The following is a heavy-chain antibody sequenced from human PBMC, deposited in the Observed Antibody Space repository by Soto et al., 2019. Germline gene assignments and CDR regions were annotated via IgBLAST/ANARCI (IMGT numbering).Heavy chain of an antibody. CDR3: ASTSFFDNSGYAY. D-gene: IGHD3-22*01. J-gene: IGHJ4*02. V-gene: IGHV4-30-4*01. Sequence: PSETLSLTCTVSGGSISSDNYYWSWILHPPGKGLEWIGYIYYSGSTYYNPSLKSRVIISIDTSKNQFSLKLSSVTAADTAVYYCASTSFFDNSGYAYWGQETMVSVSS. CDR2: IYYSGST. CDR1: GGSISSDNYY.